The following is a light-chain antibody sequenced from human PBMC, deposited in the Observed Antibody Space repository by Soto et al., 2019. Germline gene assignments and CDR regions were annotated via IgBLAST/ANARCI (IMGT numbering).Light chain of an antibody. CDR3: QQRYNWPVT. J-gene: IGKJ5*01. Sequence: ENVLTQSPGTLSLSPGEGATLSCRATQSVTSNFLAWYQQKPGQAPRLLIYGTSNRATGIPARFSGSGSGTDFTLTISSLEPEDFSVYYCQQRYNWPVTFGQGTRLEIK. CDR2: GTS. CDR1: QSVTSNF. V-gene: IGKV3D-20*02.